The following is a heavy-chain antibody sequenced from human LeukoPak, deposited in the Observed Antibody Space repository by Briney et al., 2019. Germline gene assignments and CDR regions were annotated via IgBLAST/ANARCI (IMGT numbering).Heavy chain of an antibody. CDR1: GYIFNNLF. J-gene: IGHJ4*02. Sequence: ASVKVSCKASGYIFNNLFISWVRQAPGQGLEWVGWISPHSHTTHYAEKFQGRVTMTTDTSTTTVYMELRSLRSDDTAVYFCARGQTMYYWGQGTPVTVSS. V-gene: IGHV1-18*01. CDR2: ISPHSHTT. D-gene: IGHD3-10*02. CDR3: ARGQTMYY.